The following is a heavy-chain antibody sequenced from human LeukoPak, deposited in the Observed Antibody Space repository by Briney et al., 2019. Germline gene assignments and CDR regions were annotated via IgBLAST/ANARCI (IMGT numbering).Heavy chain of an antibody. V-gene: IGHV3-21*01. D-gene: IGHD6-13*01. Sequence: GGSLRLSCAASGFTFSSYSMNWVRQAPGKGLEWVSSISSSSSYIYYADSVKGRFTISRDNAKNSLYLQMNSLRAEDTAVYYCASLAPIAYGMDVWGQGTTVTVSS. J-gene: IGHJ6*02. CDR2: ISSSSSYI. CDR3: ASLAPIAYGMDV. CDR1: GFTFSSYS.